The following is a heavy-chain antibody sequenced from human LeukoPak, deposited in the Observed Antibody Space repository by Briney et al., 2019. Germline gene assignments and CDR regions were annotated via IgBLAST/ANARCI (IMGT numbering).Heavy chain of an antibody. Sequence: ASVKVSCKASGYTFTGYYMHWVRQAPGQGLEWMGWINPNSGGTNYAQKFQGRVTMTRDTSISTAYMELSRLRSDDTAVYYCAREAAAGATPDYWGQGTLATVSS. CDR1: GYTFTGYY. D-gene: IGHD6-13*01. V-gene: IGHV1-2*02. CDR3: AREAAAGATPDY. CDR2: INPNSGGT. J-gene: IGHJ4*02.